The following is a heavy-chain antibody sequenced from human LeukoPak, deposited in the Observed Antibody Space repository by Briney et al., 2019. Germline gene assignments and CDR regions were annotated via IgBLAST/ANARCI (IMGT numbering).Heavy chain of an antibody. Sequence: ASVKVSCKASGYTFTSYGISWVRQAPGQGLEWMGWISAHNGNINYAQKLQGRVTMTKDTSTNTAYMELRSLTSVDTAVYYCARDGYFDCWGQGTLVTVSS. CDR3: ARDGYFDC. J-gene: IGHJ4*02. CDR2: ISAHNGNI. CDR1: GYTFTSYG. V-gene: IGHV1-18*01.